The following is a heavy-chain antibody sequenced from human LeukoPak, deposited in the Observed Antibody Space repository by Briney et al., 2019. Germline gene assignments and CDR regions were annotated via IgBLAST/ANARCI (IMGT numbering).Heavy chain of an antibody. Sequence: GGSLRLSCSASGFTFSSYAMHWVRQAPGKGLEWVAVISYDGSNKYYADSVKGRFTISRDNSKNTLYLQMNSLRAEDTTTYYCAREWYEYGGDSGGYWGQGTLVTVSS. J-gene: IGHJ4*02. D-gene: IGHD2-21*02. CDR3: AREWYEYGGDSGGY. CDR1: GFTFSSYA. V-gene: IGHV3-30-3*01. CDR2: ISYDGSNK.